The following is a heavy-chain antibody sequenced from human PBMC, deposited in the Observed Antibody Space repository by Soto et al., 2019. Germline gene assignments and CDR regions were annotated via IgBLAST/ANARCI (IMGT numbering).Heavy chain of an antibody. CDR3: ARGYDYDSGGYLFDY. V-gene: IGHV4-31*03. J-gene: IGHJ4*02. Sequence: SETLSLTCSVSGGSVSSDIYYWTWIRQHPWKGPEWIGHIYYSGSTYYNPSLKSRVTISLDMSKNQFSLKLTSVSAADTAVYYCARGYDYDSGGYLFDYWGQGXLVTVRS. CDR2: IYYSGST. D-gene: IGHD3-22*01. CDR1: GGSVSSDIYY.